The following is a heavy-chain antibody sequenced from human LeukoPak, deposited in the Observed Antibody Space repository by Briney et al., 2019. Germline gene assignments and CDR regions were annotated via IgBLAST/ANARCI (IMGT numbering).Heavy chain of an antibody. CDR1: GGSISSYY. V-gene: IGHV4-59*01. D-gene: IGHD1-26*01. CDR3: ARLGGSYINAFDI. J-gene: IGHJ3*02. Sequence: SETLSLTCTVSGGSISSYYWSWIRQPPGKGLEWIGYIYYSGSTNYNPSLKSRVTISVDTSKNQFSLKLSSVTAADTAVYYCARLGGSYINAFDIWGQGTMVTVSS. CDR2: IYYSGST.